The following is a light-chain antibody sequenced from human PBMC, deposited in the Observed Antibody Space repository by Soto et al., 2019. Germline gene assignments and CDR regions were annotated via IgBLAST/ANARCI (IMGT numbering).Light chain of an antibody. CDR2: AAS. Sequence: DIQMTQSPSSVSASVGDSVTITCRASQVIGSWLAWYQQNPGKAPKLLIYAASSLQSGVPSRFSGSRYGTYFTLTIGSLQPADFETYSSQPANSFPRTFEQGTKVEIK. CDR3: QPANSFPRT. V-gene: IGKV1-12*01. CDR1: QVIGSW. J-gene: IGKJ1*01.